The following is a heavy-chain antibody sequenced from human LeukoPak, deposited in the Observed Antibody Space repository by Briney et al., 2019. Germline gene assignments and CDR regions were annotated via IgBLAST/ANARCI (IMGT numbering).Heavy chain of an antibody. J-gene: IGHJ5*02. CDR3: ARSLGIAVGNWFDP. CDR1: GDSVSSNSAA. D-gene: IGHD6-19*01. CDR2: TYYRSKWYN. V-gene: IGHV6-1*01. Sequence: SQTLSLTCAISGDSVSSNSAAWNWIRQSPSRGLEWLGRTYYRSKWYNDYAVSVKSRITINPDTSKNQFSLQLDSVTPEDTAVYYCARSLGIAVGNWFDPWGQGTLVTVSS.